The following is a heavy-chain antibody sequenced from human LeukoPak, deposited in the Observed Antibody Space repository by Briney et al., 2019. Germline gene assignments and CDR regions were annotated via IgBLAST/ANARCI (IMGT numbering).Heavy chain of an antibody. CDR1: GFTFSSYA. CDR2: IWYDGSNK. J-gene: IGHJ4*02. V-gene: IGHV3-33*08. CDR3: AREGPRGNSQFDY. D-gene: IGHD2/OR15-2a*01. Sequence: GGSLRLSCAASGFTFSSYAMHWVRQAPGKGLEWVAVIWYDGSNKYYADSVKGRFTISRDNSKNTLYLQMNSLRAEDTAVYYCAREGPRGNSQFDYWGQGTLVTVSS.